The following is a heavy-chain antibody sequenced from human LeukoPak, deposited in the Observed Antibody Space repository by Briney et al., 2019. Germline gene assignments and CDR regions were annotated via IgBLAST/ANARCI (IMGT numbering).Heavy chain of an antibody. CDR3: ARDMLPMTTVTTPGDY. D-gene: IGHD4-17*01. CDR1: GYTFTGYY. V-gene: IGHV1-2*02. J-gene: IGHJ4*02. Sequence: ASVKVSCKASGYTFTGYYMHWVRQAPGQGLEWMGWINPNSGGTNYAQKFQGRVTMTRDTSISTAYMELSRLRSDDTAVYYCARDMLPMTTVTTPGDYWGQGTLVTVSS. CDR2: INPNSGGT.